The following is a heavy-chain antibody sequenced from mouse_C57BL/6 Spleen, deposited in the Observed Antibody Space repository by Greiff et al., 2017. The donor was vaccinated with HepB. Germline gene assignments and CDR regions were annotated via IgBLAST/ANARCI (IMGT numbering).Heavy chain of an antibody. D-gene: IGHD5-1*01. CDR3: ARHEYDWYFDV. J-gene: IGHJ1*03. Sequence: EVQRVESGGGLVQPGGSLKLSCADSGFTFSDYYMYWVRQTPEKRLEWVAYISNGGGSTYYPDTVKGRFTISSYNAKNTLYLQMSRLKSEDTAMYYCARHEYDWYFDVWGTGTTVTVSS. V-gene: IGHV5-12*01. CDR1: GFTFSDYY. CDR2: ISNGGGST.